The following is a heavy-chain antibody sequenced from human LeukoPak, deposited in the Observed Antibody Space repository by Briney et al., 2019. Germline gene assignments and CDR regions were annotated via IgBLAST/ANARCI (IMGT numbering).Heavy chain of an antibody. CDR3: ARLYYDILTGYYSTFDY. CDR2: IYYSGST. V-gene: IGHV4-39*01. D-gene: IGHD3-9*01. Sequence: PSETLSLTCTVSGGSISSSSYYWGWIRQPPGKGLEWIGSIYYSGSTYYNPSLKSRVTISVDTSKNQFSLKLSSVTAADTAVYYCARLYYDILTGYYSTFDYWAREPWSPSPQ. J-gene: IGHJ4*02. CDR1: GGSISSSSYY.